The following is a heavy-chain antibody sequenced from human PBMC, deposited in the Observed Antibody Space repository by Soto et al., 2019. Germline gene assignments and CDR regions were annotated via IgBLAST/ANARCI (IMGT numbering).Heavy chain of an antibody. CDR2: MNPNSGNT. D-gene: IGHD2-2*01. CDR1: GYTFTSYD. V-gene: IGHV1-8*01. Sequence: QVQLVQSGAEVKKPGASVKVSCKASGYTFTSYDINWVRQATGQGLEWMGWMNPNSGNTGYAQKFQGRVTMTRNTSISTAYMELSSLRSEDTAVYYCARATVEPETAAWMSYCYYYYMDVWGKGTTVTVSS. J-gene: IGHJ6*03. CDR3: ARATVEPETAAWMSYCYYYYMDV.